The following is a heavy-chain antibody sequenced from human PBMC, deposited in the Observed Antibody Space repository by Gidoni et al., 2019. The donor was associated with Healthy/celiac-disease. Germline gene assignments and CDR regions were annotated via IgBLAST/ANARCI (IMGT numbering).Heavy chain of an antibody. J-gene: IGHJ5*02. CDR3: ARVGVGYSSGWYWFDP. CDR1: GFTFADYG. V-gene: IGHV3-20*01. CDR2: INCNGGST. Sequence: EVQLVESGGGVVRHGGCLRRSCAASGFTFADYGMSWVRQAPGKWMEWVSGINCNGGSTCYADSVKGRFTISRDNAKNSLYLQMNSLRAEDTALYHCARVGVGYSSGWYWFDPWGQGTLVTVSS. D-gene: IGHD6-19*01.